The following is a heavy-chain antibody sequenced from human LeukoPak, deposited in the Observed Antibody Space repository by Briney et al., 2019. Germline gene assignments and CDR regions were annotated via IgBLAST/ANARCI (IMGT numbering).Heavy chain of an antibody. CDR2: INHSGST. CDR1: GGSFSGYY. Sequence: KPSETLSLTCAVYGGSFSGYYWSWIRQPPGKGLGWIGEINHSGSTNYNPSLKSRVTISVDTSKNQFSLKLSSVTAADTAVYYCARGSMVFRFGGLGYWGQGTLVTVSS. J-gene: IGHJ4*02. D-gene: IGHD2/OR15-2a*01. V-gene: IGHV4-34*01. CDR3: ARGSMVFRFGGLGY.